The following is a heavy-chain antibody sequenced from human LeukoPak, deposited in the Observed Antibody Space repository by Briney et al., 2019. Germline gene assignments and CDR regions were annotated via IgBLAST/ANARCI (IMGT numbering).Heavy chain of an antibody. J-gene: IGHJ4*02. D-gene: IGHD4/OR15-4a*01. CDR3: VRVVTMGTYFDY. CDR2: IYYSGST. V-gene: IGHV4-61*01. Sequence: ASETLSLTCTVSGGSVSSGSYYWSWIRQPPGKGLEWIGYIYYSGSTNYNPALKSRVTISVDTSKNQLSLKLSSVTAADTAVYYCVRVVTMGTYFDYWGQGTLVTVSS. CDR1: GGSVSSGSYY.